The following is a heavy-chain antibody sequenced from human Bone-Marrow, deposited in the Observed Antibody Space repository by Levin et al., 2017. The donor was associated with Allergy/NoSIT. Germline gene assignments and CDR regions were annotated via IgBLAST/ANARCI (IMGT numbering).Heavy chain of an antibody. Sequence: GGSLRLSCAASGFTFSSYSMNWVRQAPGKGLEWISYISSSSNTMYYADSVKGRFTISRDNAKNSLYLQVNSLRAEDTAVYYCAGKPLSSWLYWYFDVWGRGTLVTVSS. CDR2: ISSSSNTM. CDR1: GFTFSSYS. V-gene: IGHV3-48*04. J-gene: IGHJ2*01. D-gene: IGHD6-13*01. CDR3: AGKPLSSWLYWYFDV.